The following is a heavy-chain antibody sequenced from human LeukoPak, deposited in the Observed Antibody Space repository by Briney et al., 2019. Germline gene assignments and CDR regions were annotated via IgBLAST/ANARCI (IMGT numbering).Heavy chain of an antibody. V-gene: IGHV5-51*01. D-gene: IGHD3-22*01. CDR3: ARLPKFDSSGPYSRTFDY. CDR2: IYPVDSDT. CDR1: GYTFSSYW. J-gene: IGHJ4*02. Sequence: GESLKISCKGSGYTFSSYWIGWVRQMPGKGLEWMGIIYPVDSDTRYSPSFQGQVTISADKSISTAYLQWSSLEASDTAMNFCARLPKFDSSGPYSRTFDYWGQGTLVTVSS.